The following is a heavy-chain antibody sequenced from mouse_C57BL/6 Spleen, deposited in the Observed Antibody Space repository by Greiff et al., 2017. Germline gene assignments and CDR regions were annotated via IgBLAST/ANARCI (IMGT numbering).Heavy chain of an antibody. J-gene: IGHJ4*01. V-gene: IGHV5-6*01. CDR3: ARHFYDYDYAMDY. D-gene: IGHD2-4*01. CDR1: GFTFSSYG. Sequence: EVKLMESGGDLVKPGGSLKLSCAASGFTFSSYGMSWVRQTPDKRLEWVATISSGGSYTYYPDSVKGRFTISRDNAKNTLYLQMSSLKSEDTAMYYCARHFYDYDYAMDYWGQGTSVTVSS. CDR2: ISSGGSYT.